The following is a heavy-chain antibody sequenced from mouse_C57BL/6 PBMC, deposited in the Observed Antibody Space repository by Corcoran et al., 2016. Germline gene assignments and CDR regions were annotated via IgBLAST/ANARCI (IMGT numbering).Heavy chain of an antibody. CDR2: INTYSGVP. CDR1: GYTFTTYG. V-gene: IGHV9-3*01. CDR3: ARNYSKGAWLAY. Sequence: QIQWVQSGPELKKPGETVKISCKASGYTFTTYGMSWVKQAPGKGLKWVGWINTYSGVPTYADDFKGRFAFSLEPSASTAYLQINNLKNEDTATYFVARNYSKGAWLAYWGQGTLVTVSA. J-gene: IGHJ3*01. D-gene: IGHD2-5*01.